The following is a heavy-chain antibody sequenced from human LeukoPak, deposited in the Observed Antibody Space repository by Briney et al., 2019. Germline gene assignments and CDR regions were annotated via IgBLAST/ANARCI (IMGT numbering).Heavy chain of an antibody. V-gene: IGHV4-59*02. J-gene: IGHJ3*02. Sequence: SETLSLTCVVSGGSVSGYYWGWIRQPPGRGLEWIGYVYYSGSTNYNPSFKSRITISVDTSRNQFSLQLSSVTAADTAVYYCARVLAVAGTGDAFDIWGQGTMVTVSP. CDR3: ARVLAVAGTGDAFDI. CDR2: VYYSGST. CDR1: GGSVSGYY. D-gene: IGHD6-19*01.